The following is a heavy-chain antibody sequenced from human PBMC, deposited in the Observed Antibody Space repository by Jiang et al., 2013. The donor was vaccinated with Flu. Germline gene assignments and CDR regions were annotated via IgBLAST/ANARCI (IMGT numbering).Heavy chain of an antibody. J-gene: IGHJ6*04. CDR2: ISSSGSTI. D-gene: IGHD7-27*01. V-gene: IGHV3-48*03. CDR1: GFTFSSYE. Sequence: VQLVESGGGLVQPGGSLRLSCAASGFTFSSYEMNWVRQAPGKGLEWVSYISSSGSTIYYADSVKGRFTISRDNAKNSLYLQMNSLRAEDTAVYYCARRRNWGSDPDYYYGMDVWGKGTTVTVSS. CDR3: ARRRNWGSDPDYYYGMDV.